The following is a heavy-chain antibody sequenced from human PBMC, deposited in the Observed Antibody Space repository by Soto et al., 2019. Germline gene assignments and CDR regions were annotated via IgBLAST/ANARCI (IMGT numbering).Heavy chain of an antibody. D-gene: IGHD3-10*01. V-gene: IGHV4-34*01. J-gene: IGHJ4*02. CDR2: INHSGST. CDR3: ARGRRITMVRGGSRLDY. Sequence: QVQLQQWGAGLLKPSETLSLTCAVYGGSFSGYYWSWIRQPPGKGLEWIGEINHSGSTNYNPSLKSRVTISVDTSKNQFPLRLGSVPAADTAVYYCARGRRITMVRGGSRLDYWGQGTRVTVSS. CDR1: GGSFSGYY.